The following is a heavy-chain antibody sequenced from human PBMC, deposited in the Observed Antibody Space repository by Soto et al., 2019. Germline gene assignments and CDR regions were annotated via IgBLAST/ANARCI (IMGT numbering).Heavy chain of an antibody. D-gene: IGHD6-19*01. J-gene: IGHJ3*02. CDR1: GGSFSGYY. V-gene: IGHV4-34*01. CDR2: VNPTGST. CDR3: ARSREQWLVDAFDI. Sequence: PSETLSLTCAVYGGSFSGYYWSWIRQSPGKGLEWIGEVNPTGSTKYNPSLKSRVTISVDTSKNQFSLNLNSVTAADTALYYCARSREQWLVDAFDIRGQGTMVTVSS.